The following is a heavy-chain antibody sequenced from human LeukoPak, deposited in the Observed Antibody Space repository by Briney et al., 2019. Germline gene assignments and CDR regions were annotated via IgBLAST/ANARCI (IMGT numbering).Heavy chain of an antibody. Sequence: PSETLSLTCAVYGGSFSGYYWSWIRQPPGKGLEWIGEINHSGSTNYNPSLKSRVTISVDTSKNQFSLKLSSVTAADTAVCYCARTTKYQFKWACFDPWGQGTLVTVSS. V-gene: IGHV4-34*01. J-gene: IGHJ5*02. D-gene: IGHD2-2*01. CDR3: ARTTKYQFKWACFDP. CDR2: INHSGST. CDR1: GGSFSGYY.